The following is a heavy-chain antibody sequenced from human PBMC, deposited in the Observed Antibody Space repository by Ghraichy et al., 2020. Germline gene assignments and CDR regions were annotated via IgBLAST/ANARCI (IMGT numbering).Heavy chain of an antibody. CDR1: GFTFSSYG. D-gene: IGHD2-2*01. Sequence: GGSLRLSCAASGFTFSSYGMHWVRQAPGKGLEWVAVISYDGSNKYYADSVKGRFTISRDNSKNTLYLQMNSLRAEDTAVYYCAKDYQLNNWGHGTLVTVSS. CDR3: AKDYQLNN. J-gene: IGHJ4*01. V-gene: IGHV3-30*18. CDR2: ISYDGSNK.